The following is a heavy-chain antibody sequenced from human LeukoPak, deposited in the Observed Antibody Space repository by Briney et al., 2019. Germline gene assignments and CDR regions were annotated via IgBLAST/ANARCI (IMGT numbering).Heavy chain of an antibody. CDR3: ARGTPSSSGWLYYGMDV. D-gene: IGHD6-19*01. Sequence: GGSLRLSCAASGFTFSSYAMHWVRQAPGKGLEWVAVISYDGSNKYYADSVKGRFTISRNNSKNTLYLQMNSLRAEDTAVYYCARGTPSSSGWLYYGMDVWGQGTTVTVSS. J-gene: IGHJ6*02. V-gene: IGHV3-30-3*01. CDR1: GFTFSSYA. CDR2: ISYDGSNK.